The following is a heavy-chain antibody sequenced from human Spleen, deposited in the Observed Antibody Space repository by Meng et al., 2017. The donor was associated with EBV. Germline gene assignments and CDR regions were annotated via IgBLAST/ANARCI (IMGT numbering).Heavy chain of an antibody. V-gene: IGHV1-2*06. CDR3: ATPGTAANAYLFDS. Sequence: QVPLVQSGDEVKKPGASVKVSCKASGYTFTDYYIHWVRQAPGQGLEWLGRINPDSGGTNYPRKFQGRVTMTRDTSVGTAYMELSRLTSDDTAVYYCATPGTAANAYLFDSWGQGTLVTVSS. J-gene: IGHJ4*02. D-gene: IGHD2-15*01. CDR2: INPDSGGT. CDR1: GYTFTDYY.